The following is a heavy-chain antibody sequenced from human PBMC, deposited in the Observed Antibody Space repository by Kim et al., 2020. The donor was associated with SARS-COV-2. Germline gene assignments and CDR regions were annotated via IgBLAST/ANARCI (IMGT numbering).Heavy chain of an antibody. Sequence: SETLSLTCTVSGGSISSSSYYWGWIRQPPGKGLEWIGSIYYSGSTYYNPSLKSRVTISVDTSKNQFSLKLSSVTAADTAVYYCARLGHCSSTSCYNGGFDYWGQGTLVTVSS. CDR1: GGSISSSSYY. D-gene: IGHD2-2*02. J-gene: IGHJ4*02. V-gene: IGHV4-39*01. CDR3: ARLGHCSSTSCYNGGFDY. CDR2: IYYSGST.